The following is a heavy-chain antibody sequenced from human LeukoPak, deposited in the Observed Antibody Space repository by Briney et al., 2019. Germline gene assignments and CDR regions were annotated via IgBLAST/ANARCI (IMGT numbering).Heavy chain of an antibody. D-gene: IGHD6-13*01. V-gene: IGHV3-30*04. CDR1: GFTFSDYA. J-gene: IGHJ6*02. Sequence: GSLRLSCAASGFTFSDYAMHWVRQAPGKGLEWVAVISYDGSDKYYADSVKGRFTISRDNSKNTLYLLMSSLRAEDTAVHYCARDKFSSSWSYYYSYGVDVWGQGTTVTVSS. CDR2: ISYDGSDK. CDR3: ARDKFSSSWSYYYSYGVDV.